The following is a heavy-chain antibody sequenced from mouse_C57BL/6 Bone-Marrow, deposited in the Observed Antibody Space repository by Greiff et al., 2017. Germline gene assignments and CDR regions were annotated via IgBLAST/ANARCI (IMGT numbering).Heavy chain of an antibody. Sequence: EVILVESGGGLVKPGGSLKLSCAASGFTFSSYAMSWVRQTPEKRLEWVATISDGGSYTYYPDNVKGRFTISRDNAKNNLYLQMSHLKSEDTAMYYCARADSSGPAWFAYWGQGTLVTVSA. J-gene: IGHJ3*01. CDR2: ISDGGSYT. D-gene: IGHD3-2*02. CDR3: ARADSSGPAWFAY. V-gene: IGHV5-4*03. CDR1: GFTFSSYA.